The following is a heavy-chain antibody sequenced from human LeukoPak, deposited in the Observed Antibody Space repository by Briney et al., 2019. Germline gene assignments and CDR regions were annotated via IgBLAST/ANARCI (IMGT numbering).Heavy chain of an antibody. V-gene: IGHV4-31*03. CDR1: GGSVSSGGYY. CDR2: IYYSGST. D-gene: IGHD6-13*01. CDR3: ARYSSSWKGSFDY. J-gene: IGHJ4*02. Sequence: SETLSLTCTVSGGSVSSGGYYWSWIRQHPGKGLEWIGYIYYSGSTYYNPSLKSRVTISVDTSKNQFSLKLSSVTAADTAVYYCARYSSSWKGSFDYWGQGTLVTVSS.